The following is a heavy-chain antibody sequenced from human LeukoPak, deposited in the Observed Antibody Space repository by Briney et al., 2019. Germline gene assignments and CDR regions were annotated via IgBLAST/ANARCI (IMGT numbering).Heavy chain of an antibody. J-gene: IGHJ4*02. CDR1: GFTFSSYG. D-gene: IGHD2-2*01. CDR2: IWYDGSEK. V-gene: IGHV3-33*01. CDR3: ARGGCRSISCYDY. Sequence: GGSLRLSCAASGFTFSSYGMHWVRQAPGKGLEWLAVIWYDGSEKYYADSVKGRFTISRDNSKNTLYLQMSSLRVEDTALYYCARGGCRSISCYDYWGQGTLVTVSS.